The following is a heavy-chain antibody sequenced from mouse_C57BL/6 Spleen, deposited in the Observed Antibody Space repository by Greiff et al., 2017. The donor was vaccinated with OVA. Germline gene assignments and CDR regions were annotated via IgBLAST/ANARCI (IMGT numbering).Heavy chain of an antibody. CDR3: ARGPYSNYDAMDY. D-gene: IGHD2-5*01. CDR1: GYTFTSYT. J-gene: IGHJ4*01. Sequence: QVHVKQSGAELARPGASVKMSCKASGYTFTSYTMHWVKQRPGQGLEWIGYINPSSGYTKYNQKFKDKATLTADKSSSTAYMQLSSLTSEDSAVYYCARGPYSNYDAMDYWGQGTSVTVSS. V-gene: IGHV1-4*01. CDR2: INPSSGYT.